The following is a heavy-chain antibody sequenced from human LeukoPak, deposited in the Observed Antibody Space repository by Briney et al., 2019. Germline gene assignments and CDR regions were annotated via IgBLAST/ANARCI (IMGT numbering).Heavy chain of an antibody. CDR2: IYYSGST. V-gene: IGHV4-39*01. J-gene: IGHJ3*02. D-gene: IGHD3-22*01. CDR3: ARHRGYYDSRTGRLDAFDI. CDR1: GGSISSSGYY. Sequence: PSETLSLTCTVSGGSISSSGYYWGWIRQPPGKGLEWIGSIYYSGSTYYNPSLKSRVTISVDTSKDQFSLKLSSVTAADTAVYYCARHRGYYDSRTGRLDAFDIWGQGTMVTVSS.